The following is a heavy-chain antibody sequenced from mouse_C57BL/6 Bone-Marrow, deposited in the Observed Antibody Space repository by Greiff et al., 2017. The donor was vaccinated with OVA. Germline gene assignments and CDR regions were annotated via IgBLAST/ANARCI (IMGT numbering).Heavy chain of an antibody. CDR3: AREGDYDDFLLAY. CDR2: IDPSDSYT. D-gene: IGHD2-4*01. Sequence: VQLQQPGAELVRPGTSVKLSCKASGYTFTSYWMHWVKQRPGQGLEWIGVIDPSDSYTNYNQKFKGKATLTVDTSSSTAYMQLSSLTSEDSAVYYCAREGDYDDFLLAYWGQGTLVTVSA. CDR1: GYTFTSYW. J-gene: IGHJ3*01. V-gene: IGHV1-59*01.